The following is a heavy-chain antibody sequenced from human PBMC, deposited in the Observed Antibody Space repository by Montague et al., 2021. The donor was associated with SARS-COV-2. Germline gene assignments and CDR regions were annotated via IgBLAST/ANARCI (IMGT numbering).Heavy chain of an antibody. V-gene: IGHV3-21*01. Sequence: SLSLSASGFIFSTYIMNWVRQAPGKGLEWVSSISGNSRYLYYADSVKGRFTISRDNAKNSLYLQMNSLRAEDTAVYYCAIATIDFRGQGTLVSVSS. CDR2: ISGNSRYL. J-gene: IGHJ4*02. CDR3: AIATIDF. D-gene: IGHD1-1*01. CDR1: GFIFSTYI.